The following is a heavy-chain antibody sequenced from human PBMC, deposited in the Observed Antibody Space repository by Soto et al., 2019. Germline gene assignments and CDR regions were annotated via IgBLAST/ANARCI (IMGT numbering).Heavy chain of an antibody. CDR1: GFTFSLYS. CDR3: VRGWRGTSVINFDY. V-gene: IGHV3-30-3*01. D-gene: IGHD4-17*01. Sequence: QVQLVESGGGVVQPGRSLRLSCAASGFTFSLYSMHWVRQAPGKGLEWVALISYEGHTQFYADSVRGRFTISRDSSQKRLYLDMGSLRSEDTAVYYCVRGWRGTSVINFDYWGQGTLVTVSS. CDR2: ISYEGHTQ. J-gene: IGHJ4*02.